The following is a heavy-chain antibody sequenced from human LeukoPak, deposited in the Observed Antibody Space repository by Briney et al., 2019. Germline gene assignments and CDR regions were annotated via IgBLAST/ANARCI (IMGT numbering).Heavy chain of an antibody. Sequence: ASVKVSCKASGYTFAGYYVHWVRQAPGQGLEWMGWINPNSGGTSYAQNFQGRVTLTRDTSISTAYMELSRLRSDDTAVYYCARVLLRYSSSWYNDYWGQGTLVTVSS. CDR3: ARVLLRYSSSWYNDY. CDR2: INPNSGGT. CDR1: GYTFAGYY. J-gene: IGHJ4*02. D-gene: IGHD6-13*01. V-gene: IGHV1-2*02.